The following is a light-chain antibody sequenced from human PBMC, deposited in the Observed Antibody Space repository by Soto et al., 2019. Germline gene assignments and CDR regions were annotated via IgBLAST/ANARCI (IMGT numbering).Light chain of an antibody. V-gene: IGKV1-5*01. CDR2: DVS. CDR1: QTLRTW. J-gene: IGKJ4*01. Sequence: DIQMTQSPSTLSSSVGERVTITCRASQTLRTWLAWYQQKPGKAPKLLIYDVSILQSGVPSRFSGSGSGTEFTLTISSLQPDDFATYYCQQYNGYTLTFGGGTKVEFK. CDR3: QQYNGYTLT.